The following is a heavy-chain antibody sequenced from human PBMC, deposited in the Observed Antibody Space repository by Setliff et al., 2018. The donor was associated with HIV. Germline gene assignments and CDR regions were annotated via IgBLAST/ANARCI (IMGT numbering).Heavy chain of an antibody. Sequence: SETLSLTCTVSGGSISSGDYYWSWIRQPPGKGLEWIGYIHYTGSTYYNPSLKSRGTISVDTSKNQFSLKLSSVTAADAAVYFCARAPTGVTNAFDIWGQGTMVTVTS. V-gene: IGHV4-30-4*08. CDR1: GGSISSGDYY. CDR2: IHYTGST. J-gene: IGHJ3*02. D-gene: IGHD2-8*02. CDR3: ARAPTGVTNAFDI.